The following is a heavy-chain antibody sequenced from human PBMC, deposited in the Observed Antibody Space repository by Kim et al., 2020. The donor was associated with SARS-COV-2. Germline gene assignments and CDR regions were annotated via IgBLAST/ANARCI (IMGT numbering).Heavy chain of an antibody. V-gene: IGHV4-59*08. CDR3: PRYRSGGWYVGYFSY. CDR2: IYYSGST. Sequence: SETLSLTCTVSGGSISSYYWSWIRQPPGKGLEWIGYIYYSGSTNYNPSLKSRVTISVDTSKNQFSLNLSSVTAADTPGYYCPRYRSGGWYVGYFSYWGRG. CDR1: GGSISSYY. J-gene: IGHJ4*02. D-gene: IGHD6-19*01.